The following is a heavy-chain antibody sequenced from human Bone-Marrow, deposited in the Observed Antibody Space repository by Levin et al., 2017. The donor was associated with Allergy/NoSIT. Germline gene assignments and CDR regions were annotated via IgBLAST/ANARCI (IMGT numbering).Heavy chain of an antibody. Sequence: GESLKISCAASGFTFRSYSMNWVRQAPGKGLEWVSSISKGSDEIRYADSVKGRFSISRDNARNLLFLQLNSLRADDTAVYYCARDRGLDYTNYVDYWGQGTLVTVSS. CDR2: ISKGSDEI. V-gene: IGHV3-21*01. CDR3: ARDRGLDYTNYVDY. D-gene: IGHD3-10*01. J-gene: IGHJ4*02. CDR1: GFTFRSYS.